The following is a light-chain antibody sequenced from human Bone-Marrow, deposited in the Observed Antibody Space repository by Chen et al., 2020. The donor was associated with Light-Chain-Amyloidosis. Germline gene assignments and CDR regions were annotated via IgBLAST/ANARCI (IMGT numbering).Light chain of an antibody. CDR2: DVS. J-gene: IGLJ2*01. Sequence: HSALTQPRSVSVSPGRSVTISCTRTSSDVGGYNYVSWYQQHPGKAPKLMIYDVSKRPSGVPDRFSGSKSGNTASLTISGLQAEDEADYYCCSYAGSYTLVFGGGTKLTVL. CDR3: CSYAGSYTLV. CDR1: SSDVGGYNY. V-gene: IGLV2-11*01.